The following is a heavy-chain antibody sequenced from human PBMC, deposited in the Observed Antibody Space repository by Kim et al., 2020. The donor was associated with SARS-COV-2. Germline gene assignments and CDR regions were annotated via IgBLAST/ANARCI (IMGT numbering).Heavy chain of an antibody. CDR3: AKDVTADSSGSLSDGMDV. CDR1: GFSFSSYS. CDR2: ISSSSSYI. Sequence: GGSLRLSCAASGFSFSSYSMNWVRQAPGKGLEWVSSISSSSSYIYYAESVKGRFTISRDNAKNSLYLQMNSLRAEDTAVYYCAKDVTADSSGSLSDGMDVWGQGTTVTVSS. D-gene: IGHD3-22*01. V-gene: IGHV3-21*01. J-gene: IGHJ6*02.